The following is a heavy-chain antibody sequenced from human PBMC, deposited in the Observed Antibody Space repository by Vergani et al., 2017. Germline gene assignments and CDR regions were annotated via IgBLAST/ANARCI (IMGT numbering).Heavy chain of an antibody. CDR2: IYYSGST. Sequence: QVQLQESGPGLVKPSQTLSLTCTVSGGSISSGGYFWSWIRQHPGKGLEWSGYIYYSGSTYYNPSLKSRVTISVDTSKNQFSLKLSSVTAADTAVYYCARTDGSGSYYPDCWGQGTLVTVSS. V-gene: IGHV4-31*03. D-gene: IGHD3-10*01. J-gene: IGHJ4*02. CDR1: GGSISSGGYF. CDR3: ARTDGSGSYYPDC.